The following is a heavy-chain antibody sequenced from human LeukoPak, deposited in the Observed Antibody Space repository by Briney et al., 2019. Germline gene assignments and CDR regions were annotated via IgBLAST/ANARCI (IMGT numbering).Heavy chain of an antibody. CDR1: GGSISSYY. CDR2: IDYSGST. D-gene: IGHD6-13*01. CDR3: AREEGAMTAAAGTGEFDY. Sequence: PSETLCLTCTVSGGSISSYYWSWIRQPPGKGLERIGYIDYSGSTNYNPSLKSRVTISVDTSKNQFSLMLSSVTAADTAVYYCAREEGAMTAAAGTGEFDYWGQGTLVTVSS. V-gene: IGHV4-59*01. J-gene: IGHJ4*02.